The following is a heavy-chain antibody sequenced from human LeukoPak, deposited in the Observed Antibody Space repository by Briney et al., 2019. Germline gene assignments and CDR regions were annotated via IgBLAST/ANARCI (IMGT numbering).Heavy chain of an antibody. CDR2: IIPIFGTA. V-gene: IGHV1-69*01. Sequence: GSSVKVSCKASGGTFISYAISWVRQAPGQGLEWMGGIIPIFGTANYAQKLQGRVTITADESTRTAYMQLSSLRSEDTAVCYCARMSYPYNWNDGEPDFDYWGQGTLVTIHS. CDR1: GGTFISYA. J-gene: IGHJ4*02. CDR3: ARMSYPYNWNDGEPDFDY. D-gene: IGHD1-1*01.